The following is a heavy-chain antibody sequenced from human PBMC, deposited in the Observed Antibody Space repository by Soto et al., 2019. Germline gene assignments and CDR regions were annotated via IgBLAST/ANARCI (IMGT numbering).Heavy chain of an antibody. CDR1: GGSISSGDYY. V-gene: IGHV4-61*08. CDR2: IYYSGST. Sequence: SETLSLTCTVSGGSISSGDYYWSWIRQPPGKGLEWIGYIYYSGSTNYNPSLKSRVTISVDTSKNQFSLKLSSVTAADTAVYYCARGGWKLFDYWGQGTLVTVSS. CDR3: ARGGWKLFDY. J-gene: IGHJ4*02. D-gene: IGHD6-19*01.